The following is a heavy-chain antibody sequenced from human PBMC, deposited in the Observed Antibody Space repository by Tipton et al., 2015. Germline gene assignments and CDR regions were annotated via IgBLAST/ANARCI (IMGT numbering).Heavy chain of an antibody. CDR2: IYPGDSDT. D-gene: IGHD5-12*01. CDR3: ARGGYSGFEWSNWFDP. J-gene: IGHJ5*02. CDR1: GYSFTTYW. V-gene: IGHV5-51*01. Sequence: VQLVQSGAEVKKPGESLRISCKASGYSFTTYWIGWVRQMPGKGLEWMGIIYPGDSDTRYSPSFEGQVTISVDKSISTAYLQWNSLKASDTAMYYCARGGYSGFEWSNWFDPWGHGTLVSVSS.